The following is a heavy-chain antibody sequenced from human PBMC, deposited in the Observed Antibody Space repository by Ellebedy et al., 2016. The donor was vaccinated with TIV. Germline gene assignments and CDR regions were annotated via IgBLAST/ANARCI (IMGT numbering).Heavy chain of an antibody. CDR1: GFTFAGSA. Sequence: GESLKISCGASGFTFAGSAMSWVRQAPGKGLEWVSAIAGSGSRTYYADSVKGRFTIARDNSKDTLYLQMSSLRAEDTATYYCAKEIIWQQLVAAFQHWGQGTLVTVSS. D-gene: IGHD1-1*01. CDR3: AKEIIWQQLVAAFQH. CDR2: IAGSGSRT. J-gene: IGHJ1*01. V-gene: IGHV3-23*01.